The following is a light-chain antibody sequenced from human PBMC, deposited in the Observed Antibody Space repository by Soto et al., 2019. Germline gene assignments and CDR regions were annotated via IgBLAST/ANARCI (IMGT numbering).Light chain of an antibody. CDR1: QSISTY. CDR2: AAS. CDR3: QQSYSTPPT. V-gene: IGKV1-39*01. J-gene: IGKJ1*01. Sequence: DIQMTQSPSSLSASVGDRVTITCRAGQSISTYLNWYQQTPGKAPKLLIYAASSLQSGVPSRFSGSGSGTDFTLTISSLHPEDSATYYCQQSYSTPPTFGQGTKV.